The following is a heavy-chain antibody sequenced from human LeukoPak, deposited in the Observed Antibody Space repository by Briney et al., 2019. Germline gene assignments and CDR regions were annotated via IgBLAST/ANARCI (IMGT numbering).Heavy chain of an antibody. CDR1: GFTFSSYG. J-gene: IGHJ5*02. D-gene: IGHD3-3*01. V-gene: IGHV3-30*03. CDR2: ISYDGSNK. CDR3: ARERRFLEWLFSGSNWFDP. Sequence: PGGSLRLSCAASGFTFSSYGMHWVRQAPGKGLEWVAVISYDGSNKFYADSVQGRFTISRDTSKKKLFLQMNSLRAEDTAVYYCARERRFLEWLFSGSNWFDPWGQGTLVTVSS.